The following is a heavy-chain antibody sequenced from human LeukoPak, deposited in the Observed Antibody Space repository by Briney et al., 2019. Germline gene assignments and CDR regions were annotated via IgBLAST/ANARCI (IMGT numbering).Heavy chain of an antibody. D-gene: IGHD3-10*01. CDR3: WFGELYYYYYGMDV. CDR2: IIPIFGTA. CDR1: GYTFTGYY. Sequence: SVKVSCKASGYTFTGYYMHWVRQAPGQGLEWMGGIIPIFGTANYAQKFQGRVTITADESTSTAYMELSSLRSEDTAVYYCWFGELYYYYYGMDVWGQGTTVTVSS. V-gene: IGHV1-69*13. J-gene: IGHJ6*02.